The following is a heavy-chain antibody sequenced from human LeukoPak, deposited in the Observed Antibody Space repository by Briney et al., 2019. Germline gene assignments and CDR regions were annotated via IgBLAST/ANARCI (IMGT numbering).Heavy chain of an antibody. V-gene: IGHV3-23*01. Sequence: GGSLRLSCAASGFTFSSYAMSWVRQAPGKGLEWVSAISGSGGSTYYADSVKGRFTISRDNSKNTLYLQMNSLRAEDTAVYYCAKASNLYGSGSYGGWFDPWGQGTLVTVFS. CDR3: AKASNLYGSGSYGGWFDP. CDR2: ISGSGGST. J-gene: IGHJ5*02. CDR1: GFTFSSYA. D-gene: IGHD3-10*01.